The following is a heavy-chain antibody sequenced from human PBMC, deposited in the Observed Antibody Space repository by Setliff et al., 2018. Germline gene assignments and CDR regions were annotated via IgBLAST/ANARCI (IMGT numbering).Heavy chain of an antibody. CDR1: GFNFSDYD. CDR3: ARDGVCYAMDG. D-gene: IGHD2-8*01. V-gene: IGHV3-11*04. J-gene: IGHJ6*02. Sequence: GGSLRLSCAASGFNFSDYDMSWVRQAPGQGLEWLSKISGNGLTIYYADSVRGRFTISRDKAKISLYLQMNSLRAEDTAVYYGARDGVCYAMDGRGQGTTVTVSS. CDR2: ISGNGLTI.